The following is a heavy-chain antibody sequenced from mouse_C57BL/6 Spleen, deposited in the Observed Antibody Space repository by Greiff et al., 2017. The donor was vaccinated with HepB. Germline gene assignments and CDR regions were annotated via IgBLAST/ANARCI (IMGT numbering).Heavy chain of an antibody. Sequence: QVQLQQPGAELVKPGASVKLSCKASGYTFTSYWMQWVKQRPGQGLEWIGEIDPSDSYTNYNQKFKGKATLTVDTSSSTAYMQLSSLTSEDSAVYYCARNGNYDWFAYWGQGTLVTVSA. CDR2: IDPSDSYT. CDR3: ARNGNYDWFAY. J-gene: IGHJ3*01. D-gene: IGHD2-1*01. V-gene: IGHV1-50*01. CDR1: GYTFTSYW.